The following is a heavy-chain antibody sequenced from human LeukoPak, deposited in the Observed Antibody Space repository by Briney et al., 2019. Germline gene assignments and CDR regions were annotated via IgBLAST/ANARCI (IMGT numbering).Heavy chain of an antibody. Sequence: SETLSLTCTVSGGSIRSYYWSWIRQPAGKGLEWIGRLYTSGSTNYNPSLKSRVTMSVDTSKNQFSLKLSSVTAADTAVYYCARDDILTGYYFDYWGQGTLVTVSS. CDR2: LYTSGST. CDR1: GGSIRSYY. V-gene: IGHV4-4*07. CDR3: ARDDILTGYYFDY. D-gene: IGHD3-9*01. J-gene: IGHJ4*02.